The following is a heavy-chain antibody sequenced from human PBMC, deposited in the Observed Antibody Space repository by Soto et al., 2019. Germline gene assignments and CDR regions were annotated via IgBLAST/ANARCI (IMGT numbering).Heavy chain of an antibody. V-gene: IGHV4-59*01. CDR2: ISYSGNT. D-gene: IGHD2-21*02. CDR3: AREYCGGDCSSWGHYYYDY. Sequence: SETLSLTCTVSGDSISPYYWSWIRQPPGKGLEWIGYISYSGNTNYNPSLKSRVTVSVDTSRNQFSLKLNSVTAADTAVYYCAREYCGGDCSSWGHYYYDYWGQGTQVTVSS. J-gene: IGHJ4*02. CDR1: GDSISPYY.